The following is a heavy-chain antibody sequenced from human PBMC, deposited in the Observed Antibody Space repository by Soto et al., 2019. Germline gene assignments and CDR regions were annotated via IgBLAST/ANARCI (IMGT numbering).Heavy chain of an antibody. CDR2: IYYSGST. D-gene: IGHD1-26*01. J-gene: IGHJ4*02. CDR3: ASLTRSDKRSYDY. Sequence: SETLSLTCTVSGGSISSGGYYWSWIRQHPGKGLEWIGYIYYSGSTYYNPSLKSRVTISVDTSKNQFSLKLSSVTAADTAVYYCASLTRSDKRSYDYWGQGTLVPVSS. CDR1: GGSISSGGYY. V-gene: IGHV4-31*03.